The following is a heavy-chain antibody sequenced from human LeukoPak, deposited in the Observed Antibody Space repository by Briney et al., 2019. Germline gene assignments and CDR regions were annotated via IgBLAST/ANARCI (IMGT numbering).Heavy chain of an antibody. D-gene: IGHD2-15*01. V-gene: IGHV4-34*01. CDR3: ASRDGYCSGGSCHNWFDP. CDR2: ISHSGST. Sequence: SETLSLTCAVYGGSFSGYYRSWIRQPPGKGLEWIGEISHSGSTNYNPSLKSRVTISVDTSKNQFSLKLSSVTAADTAVYYCASRDGYCSGGSCHNWFDPWGQGTLVTVSS. J-gene: IGHJ5*02. CDR1: GGSFSGYY.